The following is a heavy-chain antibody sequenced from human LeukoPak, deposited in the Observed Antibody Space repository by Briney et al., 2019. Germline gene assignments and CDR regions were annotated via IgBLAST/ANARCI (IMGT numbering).Heavy chain of an antibody. Sequence: GGSLRLSCAASGFTFSSYSMNWVRQAPGKGLEWISYISSSSRTIYYADSVKGRFTISRDNAKNSLYLQMNSLRAEDTAVYYCAREGIYSSDYWGQGTLVTVSS. J-gene: IGHJ4*02. V-gene: IGHV3-48*01. CDR2: ISSSSRTI. D-gene: IGHD4-11*01. CDR1: GFTFSSYS. CDR3: AREGIYSSDY.